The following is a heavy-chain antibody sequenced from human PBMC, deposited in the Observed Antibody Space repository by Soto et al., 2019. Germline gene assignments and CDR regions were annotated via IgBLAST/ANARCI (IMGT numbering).Heavy chain of an antibody. CDR3: ARGSGRGWYSSSWYVDY. D-gene: IGHD6-13*01. CDR1: GFTFSSYS. Sequence: EVQLVESGGGLVKPGGSLRLSCAASGFTFSSYSMNWVRQAPGKGLEWVSSISSSSSYIYYADSVKGRFTISRDNAKNSLYVQVSSLRAEDTAVYYCARGSGRGWYSSSWYVDYWGEGTLVTVSS. V-gene: IGHV3-21*01. J-gene: IGHJ4*02. CDR2: ISSSSSYI.